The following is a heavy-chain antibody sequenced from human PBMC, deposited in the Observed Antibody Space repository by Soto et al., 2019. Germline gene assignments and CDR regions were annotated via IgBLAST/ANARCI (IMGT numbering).Heavy chain of an antibody. D-gene: IGHD3-10*01. CDR1: GFTVSNNY. V-gene: IGHV3-53*01. Sequence: EVQLVESGGGLIQPGGSLRLSCAVSGFTVSNNYMSWVRQAPGKGLEGVSVIYSGGYTAYGDSVKGRFTISRDNSKNTIFLQNNGPRAADTVVYYGPAQPGGGGYWGQGTLVTVSS. CDR3: PAQPGGGGY. CDR2: IYSGGYT. J-gene: IGHJ4*02.